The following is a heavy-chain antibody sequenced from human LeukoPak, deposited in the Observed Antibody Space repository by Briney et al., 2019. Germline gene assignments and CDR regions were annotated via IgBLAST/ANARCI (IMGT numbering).Heavy chain of an antibody. CDR2: ISYDGSRT. V-gene: IGHV3-30*01. J-gene: IGHJ4*02. CDR1: GFTFTEYA. D-gene: IGHD3-10*01. Sequence: PGRSQRLSCAAPGFTFTEYAMHWVRQAPGKGLEWVALISYDGSRTDYADSVKGRFTISRDNSRNTLYLQLNSLGPEDAAVYYCARDSTYYYASGSSGPHYFDYWGQGALVTVSS. CDR3: ARDSTYYYASGSSGPHYFDY.